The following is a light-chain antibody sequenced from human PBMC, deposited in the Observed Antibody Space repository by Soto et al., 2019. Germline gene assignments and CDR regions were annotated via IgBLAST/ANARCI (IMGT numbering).Light chain of an antibody. CDR1: SSNIGSNT. Sequence: QSALTQPPSASGTPGQRVTISCSGSSSNIGSNTVNWYQHLPGTAPKLLIYNNNQRPSGVPDRISGSKSGTSASLAIGGLQSEDEAHYYCAAWEDSLNGFFVFGTGTKVTVL. CDR2: NNN. CDR3: AAWEDSLNGFFV. V-gene: IGLV1-44*01. J-gene: IGLJ1*01.